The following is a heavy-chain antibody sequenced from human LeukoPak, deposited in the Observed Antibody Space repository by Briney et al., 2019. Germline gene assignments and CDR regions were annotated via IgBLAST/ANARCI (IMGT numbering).Heavy chain of an antibody. CDR1: GFTFSSYA. V-gene: IGHV3-23*01. D-gene: IGHD6-19*01. J-gene: IGHJ5*02. CDR3: AKDLYAYQAVAGTGGLST. Sequence: PGGSLRLSCAASGFTFSSYAMSWVRQAPGKGLEWVSAISGSGGSTYYADSVKGRFTISRDNSKNTLYLQMNSLRAEDTAVYYCAKDLYAYQAVAGTGGLSTWGQGTLVTVSS. CDR2: ISGSGGST.